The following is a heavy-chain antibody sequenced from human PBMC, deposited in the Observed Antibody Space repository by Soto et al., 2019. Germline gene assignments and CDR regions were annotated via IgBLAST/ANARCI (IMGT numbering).Heavy chain of an antibody. CDR1: GGSISSSSYY. D-gene: IGHD2-15*01. V-gene: IGHV4-39*01. CDR2: IFYSGST. J-gene: IGHJ4*02. CDR3: ARLSCSDGSCYDRN. Sequence: PSETLSLTCTVSGGSISSSSYYWGWIRQPPGKGLEWIGSIFYSGSTYYNPSLKSRVTISVDTSKNQFSLKLSSVTAADTALYYCARLSCSDGSCYDRNWRQGTLVTVSS.